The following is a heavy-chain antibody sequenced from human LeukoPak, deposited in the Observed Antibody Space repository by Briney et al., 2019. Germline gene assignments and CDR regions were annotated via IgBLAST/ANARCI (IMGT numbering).Heavy chain of an antibody. Sequence: ASVKVSCKASGYTFTSYGISWVRQAPGQGLEWMGWISVYNGNTNYAQKLQGRVTMTTDTSTSTAYMELRSLRSDDTAVYYCARLGGPRDYYYGMDVWGQGTTVTVSS. CDR3: ARLGGPRDYYYGMDV. J-gene: IGHJ6*02. CDR1: GYTFTSYG. D-gene: IGHD2-15*01. V-gene: IGHV1-18*01. CDR2: ISVYNGNT.